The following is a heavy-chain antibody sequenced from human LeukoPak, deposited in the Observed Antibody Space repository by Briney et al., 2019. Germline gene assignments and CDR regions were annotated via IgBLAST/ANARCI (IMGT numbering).Heavy chain of an antibody. CDR3: ARVGRGYSGYDYFSGWYYYYYMDV. CDR1: GGSFNGYY. J-gene: IGHJ6*03. Sequence: SETLSLTCAVYGGSFNGYYWSWIRQPPGKGLECIGEINHSGSTNYNPSLKSRVTISVDTSKNQFSLKLSSVTAADTAVYYCARVGRGYSGYDYFSGWYYYYYMDVWGKGTTVTVSS. D-gene: IGHD5-12*01. V-gene: IGHV4-34*01. CDR2: INHSGST.